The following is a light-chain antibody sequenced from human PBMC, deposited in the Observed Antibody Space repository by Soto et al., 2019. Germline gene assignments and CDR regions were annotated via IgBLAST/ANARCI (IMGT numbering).Light chain of an antibody. J-gene: IGKJ4*01. CDR3: QQYHHWPVT. V-gene: IGKV3-15*01. CDR1: QRIYSN. CDR2: GAS. Sequence: EIVMTQSPATLSVSPGERVTFSCRASQRIYSNLAWYQHTPGQAPRLLISGASTGATGLPSRFSGSGSGTDFTLTINSLQSEDVAVYYCQQYHHWPVTFGGGTK.